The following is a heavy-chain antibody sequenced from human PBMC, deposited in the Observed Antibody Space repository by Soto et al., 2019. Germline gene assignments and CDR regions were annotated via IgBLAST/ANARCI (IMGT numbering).Heavy chain of an antibody. J-gene: IGHJ4*02. D-gene: IGHD2-8*01. CDR1: GGSFSGYY. CDR2: INHSGST. Sequence: SETLSLTCAVYGGSFSGYYWSWIRQPPGKGLEWIGEINHSGSTNYNPSLKSRVTISVDTSKNQFSLKLSSVTAADTAVYYCARGRIIVLMVYAINYFDYWGQGTLVTVSS. V-gene: IGHV4-34*01. CDR3: ARGRIIVLMVYAINYFDY.